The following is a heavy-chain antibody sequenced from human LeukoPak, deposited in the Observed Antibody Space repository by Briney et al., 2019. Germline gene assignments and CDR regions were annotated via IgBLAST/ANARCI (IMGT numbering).Heavy chain of an antibody. CDR1: GGSISSYY. CDR2: IYYSGST. D-gene: IGHD4/OR15-4a*01. J-gene: IGHJ6*02. Sequence: SETLSLTCTVSGGSISSYYWSWIRQPPGKGLEWIGYIYYSGSTNYNPSLKSRVTISVDTSKNQFSLKLSSVTAADTAVYYCARLLWWDYYGMDVWGQGTTVTVSS. V-gene: IGHV4-59*08. CDR3: ARLLWWDYYGMDV.